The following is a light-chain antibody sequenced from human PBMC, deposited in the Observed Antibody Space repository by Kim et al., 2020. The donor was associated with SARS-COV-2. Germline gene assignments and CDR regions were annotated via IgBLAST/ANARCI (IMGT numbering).Light chain of an antibody. Sequence: GDRVTISCRASQDINNYLAWYQHKPGKAPKLLIYSASVLQVGVPSRFSGSGSGTDFTLTISNLQPADVATYYCQRYYSAPWTFG. CDR2: SAS. CDR3: QRYYSAPWT. V-gene: IGKV1-27*01. CDR1: QDINNY. J-gene: IGKJ1*01.